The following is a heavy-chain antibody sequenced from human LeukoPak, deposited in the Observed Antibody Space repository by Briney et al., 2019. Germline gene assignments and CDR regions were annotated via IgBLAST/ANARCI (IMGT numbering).Heavy chain of an antibody. J-gene: IGHJ5*02. CDR1: GGSISSYY. Sequence: SETLSLTCTVSGGSISSYYWSWIRQPPGKGLEWIGSIYYSGSTYYNPSLKSRVTISVDTSKNQFSLKLSSVAAADTAVYYCARVSISFDPWGQGTLVTVSS. CDR2: IYYSGST. V-gene: IGHV4-59*12. CDR3: ARVSISFDP. D-gene: IGHD2-21*01.